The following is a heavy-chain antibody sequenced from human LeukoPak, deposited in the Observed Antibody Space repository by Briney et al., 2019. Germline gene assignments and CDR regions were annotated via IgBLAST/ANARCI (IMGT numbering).Heavy chain of an antibody. J-gene: IGHJ3*02. D-gene: IGHD4-17*01. V-gene: IGHV4-39*07. CDR2: IYYSGGT. CDR1: GGSISSSSYY. CDR3: ARGRDYGSPKDAFDI. Sequence: SETLSLTCTVSGGSISSSSYYWGWIRQPPGKGLEWIGSIYYSGGTYYNPSLKSRVTISVDRSKNQFSLKLSSVTAADTAVYYCARGRDYGSPKDAFDIWGQGTMVTVSS.